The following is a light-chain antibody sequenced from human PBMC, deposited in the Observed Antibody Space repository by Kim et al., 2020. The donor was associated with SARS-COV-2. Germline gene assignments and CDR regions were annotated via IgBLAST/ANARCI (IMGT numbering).Light chain of an antibody. J-gene: IGKJ1*01. Sequence: ASVGDSVTITCRASQGINTYLAWYQQKRGKPPKLLIYAASTLQSGVSPRFSGSGSGTDFTLTISSLQPEDVATYYCQKYNSAPWTFGQGTKVEIK. CDR2: AAS. V-gene: IGKV1-27*01. CDR1: QGINTY. CDR3: QKYNSAPWT.